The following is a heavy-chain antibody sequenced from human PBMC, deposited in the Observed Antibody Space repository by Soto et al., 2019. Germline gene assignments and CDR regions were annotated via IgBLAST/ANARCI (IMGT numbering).Heavy chain of an antibody. CDR2: IKQDGSEK. D-gene: IGHD3-10*01. Sequence: GGSLRLSCAASGFTFSSYWMSWVRQAPGKGLEWVANIKQDGSEKYYVDSVKGRFTISRDNAKNSLYLQMNSLRAEDTAVYYCAREFASGSPNYDYWGLGTLVTVSS. J-gene: IGHJ4*02. CDR3: AREFASGSPNYDY. CDR1: GFTFSSYW. V-gene: IGHV3-7*01.